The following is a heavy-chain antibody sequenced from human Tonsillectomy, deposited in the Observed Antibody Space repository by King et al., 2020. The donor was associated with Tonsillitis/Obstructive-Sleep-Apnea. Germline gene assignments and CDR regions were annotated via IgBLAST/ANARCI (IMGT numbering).Heavy chain of an antibody. V-gene: IGHV1-3*01. D-gene: IGHD6-13*01. CDR1: GYTFTSYA. Sequence: VQLVQSGAEVKKPGASVKVSCKASGYTFTSYAMHWVRQAPGQRLEWIGWINAGNGNTKYSQKFQGRVTITRDTSASTAYMELSSLRSEDTAVYYCARDLPVAAAGYYMDVWGKGTTVTVSS. CDR2: INAGNGNT. CDR3: ARDLPVAAAGYYMDV. J-gene: IGHJ6*03.